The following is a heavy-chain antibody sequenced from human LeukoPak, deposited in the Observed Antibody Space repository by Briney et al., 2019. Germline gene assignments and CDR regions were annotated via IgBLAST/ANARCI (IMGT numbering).Heavy chain of an antibody. CDR1: GFTFSSYW. D-gene: IGHD3-16*01. V-gene: IGHV3-7*01. CDR2: IKEGGSKK. Sequence: GGSLRLSCADSGFTFSSYWMSWVRQAPGKGLEWVANIKEGGSKKYYVDSVKGRFTISRDNAKNSLYLQMNSLRAEDTAMYYCARDGRGGYLDYWGQGTLVTVSS. J-gene: IGHJ4*02. CDR3: ARDGRGGYLDY.